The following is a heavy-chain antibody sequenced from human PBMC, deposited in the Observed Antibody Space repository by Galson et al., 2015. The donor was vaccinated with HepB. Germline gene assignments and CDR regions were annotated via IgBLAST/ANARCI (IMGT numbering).Heavy chain of an antibody. CDR2: IIPNLDIT. Sequence: SVKVSCKAPGGTSSNYIIHWVRQAPGQGFEWMGRIIPNLDITDNAQKFQRRISITADKSTSTAYMELSSLKSEDTAVYYCAKDGYWGQGTLVTVSS. V-gene: IGHV1-69*04. CDR3: AKDGY. J-gene: IGHJ4*02. CDR1: GGTSSNYI.